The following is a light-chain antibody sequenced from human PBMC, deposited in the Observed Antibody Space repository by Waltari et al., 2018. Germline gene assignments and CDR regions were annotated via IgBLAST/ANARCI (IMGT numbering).Light chain of an antibody. CDR3: QQYYTTPLT. J-gene: IGKJ1*01. Sequence: DIVMTQSPDSLAVSLGERATINCKSSQSVLYSSNNQNYLAGYQQKPGQPPQLLIYWASSRESGVPDRFIGSGSVTDFSFTISSLQAEDVAVYYCQQYYTTPLTFGQGTKVEFK. CDR2: WAS. CDR1: QSVLYSSNNQNY. V-gene: IGKV4-1*01.